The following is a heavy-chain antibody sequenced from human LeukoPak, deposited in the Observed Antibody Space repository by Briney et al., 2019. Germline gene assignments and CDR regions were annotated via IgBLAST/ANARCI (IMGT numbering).Heavy chain of an antibody. CDR2: ISYDGSNK. Sequence: GRSLRLSCAASGFTFSSYAMHWVRQAPGKGLEWVAVISYDGSNKYYADSVKGRFTISRDNSKNMLYLQMNSLRADDTAVYYCAKEEKAAYSSFDYWGQGTLVTVSS. CDR3: AKEEKAAYSSFDY. V-gene: IGHV3-30-3*01. D-gene: IGHD2-15*01. J-gene: IGHJ4*02. CDR1: GFTFSSYA.